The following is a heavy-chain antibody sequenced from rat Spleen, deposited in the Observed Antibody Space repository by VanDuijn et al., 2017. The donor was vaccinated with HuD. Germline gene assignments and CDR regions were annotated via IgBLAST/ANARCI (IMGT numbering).Heavy chain of an antibody. V-gene: IGHV5-29*01. D-gene: IGHD4-3*01. J-gene: IGHJ3*01. CDR2: ISSDGGRN. CDR3: VRQDTSGYSNWFTY. CDR1: GFTFSDYY. Sequence: EVQLAESDGGLVQPGKSLKLSCAASGFTFSDYYMAWVRQAPTKGLEWVATISSDGGRNFYRDSVKGRFTVSRENAKSTLYFLIDSLRSEDTATYYCVRQDTSGYSNWFTYWGQGTLVTVSS.